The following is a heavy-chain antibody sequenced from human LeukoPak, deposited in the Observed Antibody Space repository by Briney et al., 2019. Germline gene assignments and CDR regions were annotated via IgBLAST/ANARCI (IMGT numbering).Heavy chain of an antibody. J-gene: IGHJ4*02. D-gene: IGHD6-13*01. CDR3: ARLSPFRAAGQTFDY. Sequence: ASVMVSCKASGYTFTGYYIHWVRQAPGQGLEWMGWFNPNSGGTNYAQKFQGRVTMTRDTSISTAYMELSRLRSDDTAVYYCARLSPFRAAGQTFDYWGQGTLVTVSS. CDR2: FNPNSGGT. V-gene: IGHV1-2*02. CDR1: GYTFTGYY.